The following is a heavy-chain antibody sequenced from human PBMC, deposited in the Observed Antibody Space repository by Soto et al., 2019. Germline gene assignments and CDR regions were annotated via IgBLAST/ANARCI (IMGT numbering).Heavy chain of an antibody. J-gene: IGHJ4*02. V-gene: IGHV2-26*01. CDR3: ARAIIMMFGAVRELDY. CDR2: ISSNDEK. Sequence: QVTLKESGPVLVKPTETLTLTCTVSGISLSNARVGVTWIRQPPGKALEWLAHISSNDEKSYSTSLKSRLTISKDTSKSQVVLTMTNMDPVDTATYYCARAIIMMFGAVRELDYWGQGMLATVSS. D-gene: IGHD3-16*01. CDR1: GISLSNARVG.